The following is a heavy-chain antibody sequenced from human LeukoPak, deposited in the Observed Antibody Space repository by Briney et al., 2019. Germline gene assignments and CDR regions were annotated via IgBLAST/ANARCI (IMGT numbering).Heavy chain of an antibody. D-gene: IGHD3-3*01. CDR1: GFTFSSYA. Sequence: GGSLRLSCAASGFTFSSYAMHWVRQAPGKGLEWVAVISYDGSNKYYADSVKGRFTISRDNSKNTLYLQMNSLRAEDTAVYYCARGGAEYYDFWSGYLPFDYWGQGTLVTVSS. J-gene: IGHJ4*02. V-gene: IGHV3-30-3*01. CDR3: ARGGAEYYDFWSGYLPFDY. CDR2: ISYDGSNK.